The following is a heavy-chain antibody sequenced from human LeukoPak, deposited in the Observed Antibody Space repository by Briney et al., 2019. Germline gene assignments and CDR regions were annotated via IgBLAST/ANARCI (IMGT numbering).Heavy chain of an antibody. CDR3: ARVDYGDTVYYDY. J-gene: IGHJ4*02. D-gene: IGHD4-17*01. CDR2: IYYSGST. Sequence: SETLSLTCTVSGGSISSSSYYWGWIRQPPGKGLGWIGSIYYSGSTYYNPSLRSRVTISVDTSKSQFSLKLSSVTAADTAVYYCARVDYGDTVYYDYWGQGTLVTVSS. CDR1: GGSISSSSYY. V-gene: IGHV4-39*01.